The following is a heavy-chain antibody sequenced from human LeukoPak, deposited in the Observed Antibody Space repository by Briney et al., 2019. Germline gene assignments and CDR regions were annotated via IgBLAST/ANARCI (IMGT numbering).Heavy chain of an antibody. CDR1: GGSISSYY. CDR2: IYTSGST. V-gene: IGHV4-4*07. J-gene: IGHJ6*02. D-gene: IGHD5-18*01. Sequence: PSETLSLTCTVSGGSISSYYWSWIRQPAGKGLEWIGRIYTSGSTNYNPSLKSRVTMSVYTSKNQFSLKLSSVTAADAAVYYCARMLPLYTAMGGDYYYGMDVWGQGTTVTVSS. CDR3: ARMLPLYTAMGGDYYYGMDV.